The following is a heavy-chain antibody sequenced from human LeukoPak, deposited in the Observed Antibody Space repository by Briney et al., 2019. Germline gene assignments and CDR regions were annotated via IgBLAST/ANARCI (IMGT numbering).Heavy chain of an antibody. CDR3: ARSRWLFDY. CDR1: GGSISSSSYY. J-gene: IGHJ4*02. V-gene: IGHV4-39*01. CDR2: IYYSGST. D-gene: IGHD3-22*01. Sequence: SETLSLTCTVSGGSISSSSYYWGWIRQPPGKGLEWIGSIYYSGSTYYNPSLKSRVTISVDTSKNQFSLKLSSVTAADTAVYYCARSRWLFDYWGQGTLVTVSS.